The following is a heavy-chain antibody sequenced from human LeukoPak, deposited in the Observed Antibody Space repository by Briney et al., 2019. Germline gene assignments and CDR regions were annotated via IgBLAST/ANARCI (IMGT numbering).Heavy chain of an antibody. CDR3: ARAGATLTTHFDI. CDR1: GYTFNIFG. CDR2: ISARDGNT. J-gene: IGHJ4*02. D-gene: IGHD4-17*01. Sequence: GASVKVSCKASGYTFNIFGISWVRQAPGQGLEWMGWISARDGNTEYAQSLQGRVTMTTDTSTSTAYMELNSLTSDDTAIYYCARAGATLTTHFDIWGQGTLVTISS. V-gene: IGHV1-18*01.